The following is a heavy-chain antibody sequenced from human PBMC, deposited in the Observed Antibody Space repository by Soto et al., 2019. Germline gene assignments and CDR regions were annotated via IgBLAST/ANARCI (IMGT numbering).Heavy chain of an antibody. J-gene: IGHJ4*02. CDR1: GITLSSHE. Sequence: EVQLVESGGDMVQPGGSLRLSCVASGITLSSHEVTWVRQAPGKGLEWLTYISNSGSTKHYADSVKGRFTVSRDTAKNSVFLQTNRRRAEDTAIYNCARVDSGDALDYWGQGTLVTVSS. CDR2: ISNSGSTK. D-gene: IGHD2-21*02. CDR3: ARVDSGDALDY. V-gene: IGHV3-48*03.